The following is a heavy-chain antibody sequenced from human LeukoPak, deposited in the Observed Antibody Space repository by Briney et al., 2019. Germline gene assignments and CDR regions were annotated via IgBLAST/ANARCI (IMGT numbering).Heavy chain of an antibody. CDR2: IHYSGST. J-gene: IGHJ6*03. CDR1: GGSINSYY. V-gene: IGHV4-59*01. D-gene: IGHD3-10*01. CDR3: ARTTMVRGTYYMAV. Sequence: PSETLSLTCTVSGGSINSYYWSWIRQPPGKGLQWIGCIHYSGSTKYNPSLKSRGAISVDTSKNQFSLKLSSVTAADTAVYYCARTTMVRGTYYMAVWGKGNTVTISS.